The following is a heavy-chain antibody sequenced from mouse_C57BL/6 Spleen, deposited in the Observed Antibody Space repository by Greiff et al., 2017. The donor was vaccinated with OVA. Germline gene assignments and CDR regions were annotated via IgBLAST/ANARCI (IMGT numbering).Heavy chain of an antibody. Sequence: DVKLVESGAGLVKPGGSLKLSCAASGFTFSSYAMSWVRQTPEKRLEWVAYISSGGDYIYYADTVKGRFTISRDNARNTLYLQMSSLKSEDTAMYYCTRGDYYFDYWGQGTTLTVSS. CDR3: TRGDYYFDY. V-gene: IGHV5-9-1*02. D-gene: IGHD3-3*01. CDR2: ISSGGDYI. J-gene: IGHJ2*01. CDR1: GFTFSSYA.